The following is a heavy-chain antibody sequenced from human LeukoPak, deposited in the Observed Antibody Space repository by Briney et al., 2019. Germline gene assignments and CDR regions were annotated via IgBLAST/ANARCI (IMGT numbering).Heavy chain of an antibody. CDR1: AFAFSSNW. CDR2: IKEDGSET. Sequence: PGGSLRLSCVASAFAFSSNWMSWVRQAPGKGLEWVTSIKEDGSETYYVDSVKGRFTISRDNAKNSLYLQMDSLRAEDTAVYYCARDVHPRYYLPDYWGQGTLVTVSS. D-gene: IGHD1-26*01. J-gene: IGHJ4*02. CDR3: ARDVHPRYYLPDY. V-gene: IGHV3-7*04.